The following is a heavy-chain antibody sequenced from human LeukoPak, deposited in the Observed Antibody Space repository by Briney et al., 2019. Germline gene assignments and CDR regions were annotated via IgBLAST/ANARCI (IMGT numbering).Heavy chain of an antibody. Sequence: GGSLRLSCAASGFTFSSYAMSWVRRAPGKGLKWVSAISSSGGSTYYADSVKGRFTISRDNSKNTLYLQMNSLRAEDTAVYYCASYTHITMVRGVIISFDYWGQGTLVTVSS. V-gene: IGHV3-23*01. D-gene: IGHD3-10*01. J-gene: IGHJ4*02. CDR3: ASYTHITMVRGVIISFDY. CDR2: ISSSGGST. CDR1: GFTFSSYA.